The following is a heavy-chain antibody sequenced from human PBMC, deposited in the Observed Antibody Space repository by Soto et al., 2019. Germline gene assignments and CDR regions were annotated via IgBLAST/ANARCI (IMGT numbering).Heavy chain of an antibody. CDR3: EKGAYGSGSLFYIDY. V-gene: IGHV3-30*18. CDR1: GFSFSSYG. D-gene: IGHD3-10*01. CDR2: ISYDGSNK. J-gene: IGHJ4*02. Sequence: GGSLRLSCAASGFSFSSYGMHWVRQAPGKGLEWVAVISYDGSNKYYADSVKGRFTISRDNSKNTLYLQMNSLRAEDTAVYYCEKGAYGSGSLFYIDYSGQGPLVPVSS.